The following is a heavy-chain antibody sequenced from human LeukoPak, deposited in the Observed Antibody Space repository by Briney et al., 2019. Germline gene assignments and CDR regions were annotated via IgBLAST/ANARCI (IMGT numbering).Heavy chain of an antibody. CDR2: TYYRSKWYN. V-gene: IGHV6-1*01. D-gene: IGHD4-17*01. CDR1: GDSVSSNSAA. CDR3: ARDSPLTTVTTFPYWYFDL. J-gene: IGHJ2*01. Sequence: QTLSLTCAISGDSVSSNSAAWNWIRQSPSRGLEWLGRTYYRSKWYNDYAVSVKSRITTNPDTSKNQFSLQLNSVTPEDTAVYYCARDSPLTTVTTFPYWYFDLWGRGTLVTVSS.